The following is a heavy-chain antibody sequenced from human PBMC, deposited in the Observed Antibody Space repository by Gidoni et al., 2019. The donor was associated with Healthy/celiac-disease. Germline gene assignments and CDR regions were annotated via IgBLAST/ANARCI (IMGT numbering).Heavy chain of an antibody. CDR1: GFTFSSYA. J-gene: IGHJ4*02. Sequence: EVQLLESGGGLVQPGGSLRLSCAASGFTFSSYAMSWVRQAPGKGLEWVSAISGSGDTTYYADSVKGRFTISRDNSKNTLYLQMNSLRAEDTAVYYCAKVSYDDHDLDYWGQGTLVTVSS. V-gene: IGHV3-23*01. D-gene: IGHD5-12*01. CDR2: ISGSGDTT. CDR3: AKVSYDDHDLDY.